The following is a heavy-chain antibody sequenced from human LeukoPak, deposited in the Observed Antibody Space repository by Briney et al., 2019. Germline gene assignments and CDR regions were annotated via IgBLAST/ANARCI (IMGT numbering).Heavy chain of an antibody. CDR1: GDSFSSHY. CDR3: ARDLVTVTKGFDI. V-gene: IGHV4-59*11. CDR2: ISYIGIT. D-gene: IGHD4-17*01. Sequence: SETLSLTCAVSGDSFSSHYWTWIRQPPGRGLEWIGYISYIGITNYNPSLKSRVTISIDTSKNQFSLKLSSVTTADTAVYYCARDLVTVTKGFDIWGLGTMVSVSS. J-gene: IGHJ3*02.